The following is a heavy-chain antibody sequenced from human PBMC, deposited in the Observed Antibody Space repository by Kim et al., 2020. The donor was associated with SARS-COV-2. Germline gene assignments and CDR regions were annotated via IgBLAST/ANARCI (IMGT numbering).Heavy chain of an antibody. CDR1: GYSISSSNW. V-gene: IGHV4-28*01. J-gene: IGHJ5*02. CDR2: IYYSGST. Sequence: SAPLSLTCAVSGYSISSSNWWGWIRQPPGKGLEWIGYIYYSGSTYYNPSLRSRVTMSVDTSKNQFSLKLSSVTAVDTAVYYCARNPTDSSGPGEFDPWGQGTLVTVSS. CDR3: ARNPTDSSGPGEFDP. D-gene: IGHD3-22*01.